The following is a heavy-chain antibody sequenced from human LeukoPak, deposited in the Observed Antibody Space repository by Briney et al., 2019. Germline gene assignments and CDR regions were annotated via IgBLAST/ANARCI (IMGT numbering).Heavy chain of an antibody. CDR1: GYTFTSYG. D-gene: IGHD2-15*01. Sequence: ASVKVSCKASGYTFTSYGISWVRQAPGQGLEWMGWISAYNGNTNYAQKLQGRVTMTTDTSTSTAYMELRSLRSDDTAVYYCARDRSSGGSCYSTLDYWGQGTLVTVSS. J-gene: IGHJ4*02. CDR2: ISAYNGNT. V-gene: IGHV1-18*01. CDR3: ARDRSSGGSCYSTLDY.